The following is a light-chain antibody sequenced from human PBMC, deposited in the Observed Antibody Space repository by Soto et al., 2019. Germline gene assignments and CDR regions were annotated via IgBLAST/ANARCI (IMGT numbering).Light chain of an antibody. CDR2: DAS. V-gene: IGKV3-20*01. J-gene: IGKJ1*01. CDR1: QSTRSER. CDR3: QQYNSSPRT. Sequence: EIVLTQSPDTLSLSPGERATLSCRASQSTRSERLAWYQQKPGQAPRLVIFDASNRASGIPDRFSGSGSGTDFTLTVSRLEPEDFAVYYCQQYNSSPRTFGQGTKVDIK.